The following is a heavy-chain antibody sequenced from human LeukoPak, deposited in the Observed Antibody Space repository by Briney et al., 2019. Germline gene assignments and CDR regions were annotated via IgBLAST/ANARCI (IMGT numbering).Heavy chain of an antibody. V-gene: IGHV1-2*04. CDR2: IYSDSGDT. Sequence: ASVKVSCKASGYTFTGFYIHWVRQAPGQGLEWMGWIYSDSGDTNYAQKFQGCVTMTRDTSISTAYMELSRLTPDDTAVYYCARSAGSAFFDYWGQGTLVTVSS. D-gene: IGHD2-15*01. CDR1: GYTFTGFY. CDR3: ARSAGSAFFDY. J-gene: IGHJ4*02.